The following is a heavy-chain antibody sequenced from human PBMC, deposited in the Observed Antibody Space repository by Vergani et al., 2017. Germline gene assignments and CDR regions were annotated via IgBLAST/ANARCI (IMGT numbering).Heavy chain of an antibody. Sequence: QVQLVQSGAEVKKPGAPGKVSCKASGYTFTGYYMPWVRQSPGQGLEWMGWINPNSGGTNYAQKFQGRVTMTRDTSISTAYMELSRLRSDDTAVYYCARESGRQQQLVHGYWGQGTLVTVSS. CDR1: GYTFTGYY. CDR3: ARESGRQQQLVHGY. J-gene: IGHJ4*02. V-gene: IGHV1-2*02. CDR2: INPNSGGT. D-gene: IGHD6-13*01.